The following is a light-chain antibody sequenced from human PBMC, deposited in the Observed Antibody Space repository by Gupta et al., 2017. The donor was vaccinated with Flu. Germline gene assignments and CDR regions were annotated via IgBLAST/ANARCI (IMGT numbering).Light chain of an antibody. CDR2: QAS. V-gene: IGKV1-5*03. CDR1: QSISIW. CDR3: QQYNSYPWT. Sequence: DIQMTHPPSTLSVSVGDRVTITCRASQSISIWFAWYQQKPGKAPKLLIYQASRLESGVPSRFSGSGSGTEFTLTISSLQPDDFATYYCQQYNSYPWTFGQGTKVEIK. J-gene: IGKJ1*01.